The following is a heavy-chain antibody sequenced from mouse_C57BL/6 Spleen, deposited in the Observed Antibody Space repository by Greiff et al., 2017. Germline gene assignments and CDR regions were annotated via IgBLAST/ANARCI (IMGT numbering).Heavy chain of an antibody. CDR3: ASGYYGKGYAMDY. CDR2: IYPGDGDT. V-gene: IGHV1-82*01. D-gene: IGHD1-1*01. J-gene: IGHJ4*01. Sequence: QVQLQQSGPELVKPGASVKISCKASGYAFSSSWMNWVKQRPGKGLEWIGRIYPGDGDTNYNGKFKGKATLTADKSSSTAYMQLSSLTSEDSAVYFCASGYYGKGYAMDYWGQGTSVTVSS. CDR1: GYAFSSSW.